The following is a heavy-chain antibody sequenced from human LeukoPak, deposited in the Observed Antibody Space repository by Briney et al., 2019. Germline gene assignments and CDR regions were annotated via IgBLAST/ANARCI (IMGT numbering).Heavy chain of an antibody. CDR3: ARLHDGYRYGADY. D-gene: IGHD5-18*01. CDR2: IYYSGST. Sequence: PSENLSLTCAVYGASFSGYYWSWIRQPPGKGLEWIGYIYYSGSTNYNPSLKSRVTISVDTSKNQFSLKLSPVTAADTAVYYCARLHDGYRYGADYWGQGTLVTAS. CDR1: GASFSGYY. J-gene: IGHJ4*02. V-gene: IGHV4-59*08.